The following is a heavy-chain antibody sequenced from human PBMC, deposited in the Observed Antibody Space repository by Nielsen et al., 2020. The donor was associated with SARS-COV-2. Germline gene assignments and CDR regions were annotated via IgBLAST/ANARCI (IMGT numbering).Heavy chain of an antibody. Sequence: ESLKISCAASGFSFRTSWLNWVRPGPGKRLEWVANIHPDGSVKRHVDSVMGRFTISRDNARDSLYLQMNNLRAEDTAIYYCLQGGASWGQGTLVTVSS. J-gene: IGHJ5*02. V-gene: IGHV3-7*05. CDR2: IHPDGSVK. D-gene: IGHD1-1*01. CDR1: GFSFRTSW. CDR3: LQGGAS.